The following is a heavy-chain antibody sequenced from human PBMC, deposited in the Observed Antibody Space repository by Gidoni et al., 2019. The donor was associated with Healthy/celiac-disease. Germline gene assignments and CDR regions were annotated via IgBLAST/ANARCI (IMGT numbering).Heavy chain of an antibody. D-gene: IGHD6-19*01. Sequence: EVQLVQSGAEVKKPGESLKIYGKGSGYSCTSYWIGVVRQMPGQGLGLLGIIYPGDSVTRYRPSFQGQVTISTDKSISTAYLQWSSLKASDTAMYYWARHRLWLVQDPDIDYWGQGTLVTVSS. J-gene: IGHJ4*02. V-gene: IGHV5-51*01. CDR2: IYPGDSVT. CDR3: ARHRLWLVQDPDIDY. CDR1: GYSCTSYW.